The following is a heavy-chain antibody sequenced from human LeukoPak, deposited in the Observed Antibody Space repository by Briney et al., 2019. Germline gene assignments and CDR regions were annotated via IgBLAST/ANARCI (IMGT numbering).Heavy chain of an antibody. D-gene: IGHD5-12*01. V-gene: IGHV4-38-2*01. CDR1: GYSISSGYY. Sequence: SETLSLTCAVSGYSISSGYYWGWIRQPPGKGLEWIGSIYHSGSTYYNPSLKSRVTIAVETSKNQFSLKLSSVTAADKAVYYCARSCRILDIVATIRARLGGNGFDIWGQGTMVTVSS. CDR3: ARSCRILDIVATIRARLGGNGFDI. CDR2: IYHSGST. J-gene: IGHJ3*02.